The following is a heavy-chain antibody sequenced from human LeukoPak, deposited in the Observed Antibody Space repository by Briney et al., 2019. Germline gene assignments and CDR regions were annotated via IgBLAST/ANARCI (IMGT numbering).Heavy chain of an antibody. V-gene: IGHV3-21*01. CDR2: ISSSSSYI. CDR3: AREGQWSPEFFDY. Sequence: GRSLRLSCAASGFTFSSYSMNWVRQAPGKGLEWVSSISSSSSYINYADSVKGRFTISRDNAKNSPYLQMNSLRAEDTAVYYCAREGQWSPEFFDYWGQGTLVTVSS. J-gene: IGHJ4*02. D-gene: IGHD6-19*01. CDR1: GFTFSSYS.